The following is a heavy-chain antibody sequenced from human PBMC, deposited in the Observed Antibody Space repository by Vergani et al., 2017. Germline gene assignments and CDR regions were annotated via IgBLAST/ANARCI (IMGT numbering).Heavy chain of an antibody. CDR2: IYPSGSS. V-gene: IGHV4-34*01. D-gene: IGHD5-18*01. CDR3: ARDNPGLDTAMDRSYYYYYMDV. J-gene: IGHJ6*03. Sequence: QVQLQQWGAGLLKPSETLSLTCAVYGGSFSGYYWSWIRQPPGKGLEWIGEIYPSGSSNSNPSLKSRVTISVDKSKNRLSLKLSSVTAAVTAVYYCARDNPGLDTAMDRSYYYYYMDVWGKGTTVTVAS. CDR1: GGSFSGYY.